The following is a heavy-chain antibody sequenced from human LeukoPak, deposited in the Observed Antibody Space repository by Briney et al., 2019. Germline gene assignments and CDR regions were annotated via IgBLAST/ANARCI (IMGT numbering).Heavy chain of an antibody. J-gene: IGHJ4*02. CDR2: IGTAGDT. CDR3: ARVLSGSYDY. V-gene: IGHV3-13*01. D-gene: IGHD1-26*01. CDR1: GFTFSSYD. Sequence: GGSLRLSCAASGFTFSSYDMHWVRQATGKGLEWVSAIGTAGDTYYPGSVKGRFTISREIAKNSLYLQMNSLRAGDTAVCYCARVLSGSYDYWGQGTLVTVSS.